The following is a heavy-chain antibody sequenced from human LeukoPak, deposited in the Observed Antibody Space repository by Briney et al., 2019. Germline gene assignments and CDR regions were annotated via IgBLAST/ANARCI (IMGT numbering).Heavy chain of an antibody. V-gene: IGHV3-23*01. CDR1: GFTFSSYA. D-gene: IGHD4-11*01. CDR3: AKTESGDYGNYYYFDY. J-gene: IGHJ4*02. CDR2: ISGSGGST. Sequence: PGGSLRLSCAASGFTFSSYAMSWVRQASGKGLEWVSAISGSGGSTYYADSVKGRFTISRDNSKNTLYLQMNSLRAEDTAVYYCAKTESGDYGNYYYFDYWGQGTLVTVSS.